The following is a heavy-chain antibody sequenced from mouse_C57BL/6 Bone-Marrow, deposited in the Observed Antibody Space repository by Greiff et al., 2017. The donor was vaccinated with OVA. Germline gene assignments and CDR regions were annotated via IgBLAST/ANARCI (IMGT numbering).Heavy chain of an antibody. V-gene: IGHV1-5*01. CDR1: GYTFTSYW. CDR2: IYPGNSDT. Sequence: EVPLQQSGTVLARPGASVKMSCKTSGYTFTSYWMHWVKQRPGQGLEWIGAIYPGNSDTSYNQKFKGKAKLTAVTSASTAYLELSSLTNEDSAVYYCIFITTVNFDYWGQGTTRTVSS. CDR3: IFITTVNFDY. J-gene: IGHJ2*01. D-gene: IGHD1-1*01.